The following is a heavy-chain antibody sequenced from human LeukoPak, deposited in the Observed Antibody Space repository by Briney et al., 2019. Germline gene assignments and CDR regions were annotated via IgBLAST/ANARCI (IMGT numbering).Heavy chain of an antibody. J-gene: IGHJ5*02. D-gene: IGHD4-17*01. CDR2: INPNIGGT. V-gene: IGHV1-2*02. Sequence: ASVKVSCKASGYTFTGYYMHWVRQAPGQGLEWMGWINPNIGGTNYAQKFQGRVTMTRDTSISTAYMELSRLRSDDPAVYYCAKDDYGDYSWFDPWGQGTLVTVSS. CDR3: AKDDYGDYSWFDP. CDR1: GYTFTGYY.